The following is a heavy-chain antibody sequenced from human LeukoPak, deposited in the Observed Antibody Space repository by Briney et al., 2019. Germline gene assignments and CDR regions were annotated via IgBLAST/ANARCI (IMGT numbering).Heavy chain of an antibody. D-gene: IGHD4-17*01. Sequence: SETLSLTCAVYGGSFSGYYWSWIRQPPGKGLEWIGEINHSGSTNYNPSLKSRVTISVDTSKNQFSLKLSSVTAADTAVYYCARGTMTTVTYYFGYWGQGTLVTVSS. CDR2: INHSGST. CDR1: GGSFSGYY. CDR3: ARGTMTTVTYYFGY. J-gene: IGHJ4*02. V-gene: IGHV4-34*01.